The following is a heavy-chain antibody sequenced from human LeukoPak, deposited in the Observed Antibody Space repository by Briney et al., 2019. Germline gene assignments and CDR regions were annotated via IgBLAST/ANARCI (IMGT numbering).Heavy chain of an antibody. J-gene: IGHJ3*02. CDR1: GGSISSSSYY. V-gene: IGHV4-39*01. CDR2: IYYSGST. CDR3: ASPEIGFIAVAGTGAFDI. Sequence: SKTLSLTCTVSGGSISSSSYYWGWIRQPPGKGLEWIGCIYYSGSTYYNPSLKSRVTISVDTSKNQFSLKLSSVTAADTAVYYCASPEIGFIAVAGTGAFDIWGQGTMVTVSS. D-gene: IGHD6-19*01.